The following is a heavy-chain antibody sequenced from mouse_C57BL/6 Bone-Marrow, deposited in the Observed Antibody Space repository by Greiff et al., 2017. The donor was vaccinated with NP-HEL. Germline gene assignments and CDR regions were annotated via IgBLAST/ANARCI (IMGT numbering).Heavy chain of an antibody. D-gene: IGHD1-1*01. CDR1: GYTFTSYW. V-gene: IGHV1-55*01. CDR3: ARSGGGIYYYGSSYGY. J-gene: IGHJ2*01. CDR2: IYPGSGST. Sequence: QVQLQQPGAELVKPGASVKMSCKASGYTFTSYWITWVKQRPGQGLAWIGDIYPGSGSTNYNEKFKSKATLTVDTSSSTAYMQLSSLTSEDSAVYYGARSGGGIYYYGSSYGYWGQGTTLTVSS.